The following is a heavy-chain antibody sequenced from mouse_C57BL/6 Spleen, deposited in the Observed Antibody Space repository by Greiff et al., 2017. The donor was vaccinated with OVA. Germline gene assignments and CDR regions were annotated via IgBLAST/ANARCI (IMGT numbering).Heavy chain of an antibody. Sequence: EVQRVESGGGLVKPGGSLKLSCAASGFTFSDYGMHWVRQAPEKGLEWVAYISSGSSTIYYADTVKGRFTISRDNAKNTLFLQMTSLRSEDTAMYYCASYYDLAWFAYWAKGLWSLSLQ. CDR2: ISSGSSTI. CDR1: GFTFSDYG. CDR3: ASYYDLAWFAY. J-gene: IGHJ3*01. V-gene: IGHV5-17*01. D-gene: IGHD2-4*01.